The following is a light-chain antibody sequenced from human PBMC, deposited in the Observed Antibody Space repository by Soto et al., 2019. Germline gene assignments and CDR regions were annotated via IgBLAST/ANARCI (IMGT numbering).Light chain of an antibody. J-gene: IGKJ1*01. CDR3: QQSFRTAWT. V-gene: IGKV1-39*01. CDR1: QSIAGY. CDR2: AAS. Sequence: DIQRTQSASSLSASVGDRVTITCRASQSIAGYLSWYQQKPGKAPKLLIYAASSLQIGVPSRFSGSGSGTDFTLTITSLQPDDFATYYCQQSFRTAWTFGQGTKVDIK.